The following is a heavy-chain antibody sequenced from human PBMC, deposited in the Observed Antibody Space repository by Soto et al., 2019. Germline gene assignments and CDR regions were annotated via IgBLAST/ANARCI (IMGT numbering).Heavy chain of an antibody. D-gene: IGHD4-17*01. CDR2: ISPYNGNT. V-gene: IGHV1-18*01. CDR1: GYTFTTYD. J-gene: IGHJ2*01. Sequence: GASVKVSCKASGYTFTTYDISWVRQAPGQGLEWMGWISPYNGNTNYAQKFQDRVTMTTDTSTSTAYMEVRSLRSDDTAVYYCARILTTDWYFDLWGRGTLVTSPQ. CDR3: ARILTTDWYFDL.